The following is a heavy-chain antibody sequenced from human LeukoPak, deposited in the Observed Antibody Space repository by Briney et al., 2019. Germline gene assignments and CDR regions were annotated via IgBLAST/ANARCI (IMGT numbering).Heavy chain of an antibody. CDR3: ANYIRNVHYSRDV. D-gene: IGHD1-1*01. Sequence: SETLSLTCSVSGGSFDSKYWSWIRQPPGKGLEWIGYIYTSGSTNFNPSLGSRVAMSIDTSKNQFSLKVYSVTAADTAVYYCANYIRNVHYSRDVGGKGTTVIV. CDR2: IYTSGST. J-gene: IGHJ6*03. V-gene: IGHV4-4*09. CDR1: GGSFDSKY.